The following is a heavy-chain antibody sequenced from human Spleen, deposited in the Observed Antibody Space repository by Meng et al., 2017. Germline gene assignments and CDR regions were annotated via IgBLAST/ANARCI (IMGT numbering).Heavy chain of an antibody. CDR3: AREGACGDYSQYAFDI. CDR1: GGSISNYY. J-gene: IGHJ3*02. CDR2: TYYSGST. D-gene: IGHD4-17*01. Sequence: SETLSLTCTVSGGSISNYYWSWVRQPPGKGLEWIGYTYYSGSTNYNPSLKSRVTISVDTSKNQFSLKLSSVTAADTAVYYCAREGACGDYSQYAFDIWGQGTMVTVSS. V-gene: IGHV4-59*01.